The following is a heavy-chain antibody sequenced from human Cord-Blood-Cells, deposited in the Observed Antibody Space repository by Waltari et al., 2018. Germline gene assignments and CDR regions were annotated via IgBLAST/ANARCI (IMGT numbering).Heavy chain of an antibody. Sequence: QVQLVESGGGVVQPGRSLRLSCAASGFTFSSYAMHWVRQAPGKGLEWVAVISYDGSNKYYADSVEGRFTISRDNSKNTLYLQMNSLRAEDTAVYYCARDTDYGGNYYFDYWGQGTLVTVSS. CDR3: ARDTDYGGNYYFDY. CDR1: GFTFSSYA. V-gene: IGHV3-30-3*01. J-gene: IGHJ4*02. D-gene: IGHD4-17*01. CDR2: ISYDGSNK.